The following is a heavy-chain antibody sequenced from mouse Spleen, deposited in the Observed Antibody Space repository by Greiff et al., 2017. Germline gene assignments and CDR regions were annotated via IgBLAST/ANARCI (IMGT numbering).Heavy chain of an antibody. J-gene: IGHJ1*01. D-gene: IGHD1-1*01. Sequence: VQLQQPGAELVKPGASVKLSCKASGYTFTSYWMHWVKQRPGRGFEWIGRIDPNSGGTKYNEKFKSKATLTVDKPSSTAYMQLSSLTSEDSAVYYCAREDYGSSSYWYFDVWGAGTTVTVSS. CDR3: AREDYGSSSYWYFDV. CDR1: GYTFTSYW. CDR2: IDPNSGGT. V-gene: IGHV1-72*01.